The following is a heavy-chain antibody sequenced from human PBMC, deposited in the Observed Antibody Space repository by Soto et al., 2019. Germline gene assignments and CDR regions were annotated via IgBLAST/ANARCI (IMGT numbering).Heavy chain of an antibody. Sequence: GGSLRLSCAASGFTFSSYAMHWVRQAPGKGPEWVAVISYDGSNKYYADSVKGRFTISRDNSKNTLYLQMNSLRAEDTAVYYCARPGYCSSTSCYNLYYYYGMDVWGQGTTVTVSS. D-gene: IGHD2-2*02. CDR2: ISYDGSNK. CDR3: ARPGYCSSTSCYNLYYYYGMDV. CDR1: GFTFSSYA. V-gene: IGHV3-30-3*01. J-gene: IGHJ6*02.